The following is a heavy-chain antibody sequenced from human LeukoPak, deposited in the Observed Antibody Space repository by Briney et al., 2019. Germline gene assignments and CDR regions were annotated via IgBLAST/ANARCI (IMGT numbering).Heavy chain of an antibody. V-gene: IGHV3-7*01. J-gene: IGHJ1*01. CDR2: IKPDGSEK. Sequence: GGSLRLSCAASGFTFSNYWMSWDRQTPGKGLEWVANIKPDGSEKHYVDSVRGRFIISRDNAKNLVYLEMNRLRVEDTAVYYCAREGWRVAYFHHWGQGTLVTVSS. CDR1: GFTFSNYW. CDR3: AREGWRVAYFHH. D-gene: IGHD6-19*01.